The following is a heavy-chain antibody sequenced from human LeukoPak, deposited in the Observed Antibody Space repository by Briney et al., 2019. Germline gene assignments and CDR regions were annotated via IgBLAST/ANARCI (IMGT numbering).Heavy chain of an antibody. Sequence: SETLSLTCTVSGASVSSGGYYWSWIRQPPGKRLEWIGYIYYSGSTNYNPSLKSRVTISVDTSKNQFSLKVNSVAAADTAIYYCARRGGSGRSFDYWGQGTLVTVSS. V-gene: IGHV4-61*08. D-gene: IGHD3-10*01. CDR3: ARRGGSGRSFDY. CDR2: IYYSGST. CDR1: GASVSSGGYY. J-gene: IGHJ4*02.